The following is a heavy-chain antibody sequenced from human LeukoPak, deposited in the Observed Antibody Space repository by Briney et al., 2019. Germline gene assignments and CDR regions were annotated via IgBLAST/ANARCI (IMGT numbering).Heavy chain of an antibody. CDR2: INHSGST. Sequence: SETLPLTCAVYGGSFSGYYWSWIRQPPGKGLEWIGEINHSGSTNYNPSLKSRVTISVDTSKNQFSLKLSSVTAADTAVYYCARSRQHSSSYYYYYGMDVWGQGTTVTVSS. V-gene: IGHV4-34*01. J-gene: IGHJ6*02. CDR3: ARSRQHSSSYYYYYGMDV. CDR1: GGSFSGYY. D-gene: IGHD6-6*01.